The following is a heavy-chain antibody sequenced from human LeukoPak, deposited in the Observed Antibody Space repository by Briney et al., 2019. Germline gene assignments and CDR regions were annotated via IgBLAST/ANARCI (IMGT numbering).Heavy chain of an antibody. CDR1: GGSISSYY. CDR3: ARELEYYYDSSGSYFDY. CDR2: IYYSGST. Sequence: SETLSLTCTVSGGSISSYYWSWIRQPPGKGLEWIGYIYYSGSTNYNPSLKSRVTISVDTSKNQFSLKLSSVTAADTAVYYCARELEYYYDSSGSYFDYWGQGTLVTVSS. J-gene: IGHJ4*02. V-gene: IGHV4-59*01. D-gene: IGHD3-22*01.